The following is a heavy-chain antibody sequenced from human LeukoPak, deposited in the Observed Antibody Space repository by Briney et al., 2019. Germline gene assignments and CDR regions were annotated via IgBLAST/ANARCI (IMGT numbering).Heavy chain of an antibody. V-gene: IGHV1-18*04. CDR1: GGTFSSYG. Sequence: ASVKVSCKASGGTFSSYGVAWVRQAPGQGLEWMGRIRPMNGDTKYAQKFQDRVSITMDTSTTTAYMELRSLTSDDTAVYYCGRGVQSFDPWGQGTLVTVSS. CDR2: IRPMNGDT. CDR3: GRGVQSFDP. J-gene: IGHJ5*02.